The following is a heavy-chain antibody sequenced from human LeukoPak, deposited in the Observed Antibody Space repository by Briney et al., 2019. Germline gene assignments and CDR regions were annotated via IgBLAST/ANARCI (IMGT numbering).Heavy chain of an antibody. CDR3: TRRGGGHEFDH. CDR2: ISFDGNTK. V-gene: IGHV3-30-3*01. D-gene: IGHD3-16*01. CDR1: GFAFSTYA. Sequence: PGGSLRLSCEASGFAFSTYAMHWVRQAPGKGLEWVAVISFDGNTKYYADSVKGRFTISRDNSKNTLYLQMNGLRTEDTAMYYCTRRGGGHEFDHWGQGTLVTVSS. J-gene: IGHJ4*02.